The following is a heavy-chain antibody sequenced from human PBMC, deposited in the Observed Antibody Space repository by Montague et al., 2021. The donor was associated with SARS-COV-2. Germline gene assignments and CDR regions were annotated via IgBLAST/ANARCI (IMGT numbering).Heavy chain of an antibody. D-gene: IGHD2-8*01. V-gene: IGHV3-48*03. CDR1: GFTFSSYE. J-gene: IGHJ4*02. CDR3: ASRAPTRIVLVLYAIGGYFDY. Sequence: SLRLSCAASGFTFSSYEMNWVRQAPGKGLEWVSYISSSGSTIYYAASVKRCSIISRDNAKNSLYLQMNSLSAEDTAVYYCASRAPTRIVLVLYAIGGYFDYWGQGTLVTVSS. CDR2: ISSSGSTI.